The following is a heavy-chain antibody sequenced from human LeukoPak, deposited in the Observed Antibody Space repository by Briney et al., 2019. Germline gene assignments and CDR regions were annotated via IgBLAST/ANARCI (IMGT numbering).Heavy chain of an antibody. CDR3: ALLVVTMVRGVTYLDY. CDR2: FDPEDGET. Sequence: GASVKVSCKVSGYTLTELSMHWVRQAPGKGLEWMGGFDPEDGETIYAQKFQGRVTMTEDTSTDTAYMELSSLRSEDTAVYYCALLVVTMVRGVTYLDYWGQGTLVTVSS. CDR1: GYTLTELS. V-gene: IGHV1-24*01. D-gene: IGHD3-10*01. J-gene: IGHJ4*02.